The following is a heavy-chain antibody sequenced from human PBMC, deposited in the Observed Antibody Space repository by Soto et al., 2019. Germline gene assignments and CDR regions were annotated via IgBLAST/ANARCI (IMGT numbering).Heavy chain of an antibody. D-gene: IGHD6-13*01. CDR1: GFAFSDYG. CDR2: IVGSAGIT. V-gene: IGHV3-23*01. Sequence: EVQLLESGGGLVQPGGSLRLSCAASGFAFSDYGMSWVRQAPGKGLEWLSGIVGSAGITYYADSVKGRFTISRDNSKNTLFLQMNSLGAEDTAIYYCAKLSHEAAAGIGVYFDFWGQGTLVTVSS. CDR3: AKLSHEAAAGIGVYFDF. J-gene: IGHJ4*02.